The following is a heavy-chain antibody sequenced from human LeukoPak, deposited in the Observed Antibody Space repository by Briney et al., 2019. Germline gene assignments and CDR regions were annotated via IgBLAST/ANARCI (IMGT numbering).Heavy chain of an antibody. V-gene: IGHV4-39*01. CDR3: ARTIDGSGYDYPVFDS. CDR2: IYYTGST. Sequence: SETLSLTCTVSGGSISSRYYWGWIRQPPGKGLEWMARIYYTGSTFYNPSLESRITISVDTSKNQFSLKLSSVTAADTAVYYCARTIDGSGYDYPVFDSWGPGTLVTVSS. CDR1: GGSISSRYY. D-gene: IGHD5-12*01. J-gene: IGHJ4*02.